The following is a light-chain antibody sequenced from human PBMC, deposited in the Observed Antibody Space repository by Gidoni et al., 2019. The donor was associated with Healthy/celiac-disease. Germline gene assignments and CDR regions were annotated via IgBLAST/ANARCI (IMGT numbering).Light chain of an antibody. CDR3: QAWDSRTVV. V-gene: IGLV3-1*01. CDR2: QDS. J-gene: IGLJ2*01. Sequence: SYALTQPTSVSVSPGQTASITCSGDKLGDKYACWYQQKPGQSPVLVIYQDSKRPSGIPERFAGSNSGNTATLTISGTQAMDEADYYCQAWDSRTVVFGGGTKLTVL. CDR1: KLGDKY.